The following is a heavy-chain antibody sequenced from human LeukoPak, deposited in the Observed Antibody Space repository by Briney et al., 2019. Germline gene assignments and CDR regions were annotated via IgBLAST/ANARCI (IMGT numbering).Heavy chain of an antibody. J-gene: IGHJ4*02. CDR1: GASISSHY. CDR3: YVESEYGDYDY. D-gene: IGHD4-17*01. V-gene: IGHV4-59*11. Sequence: SETLSLTGIVSGASISSHYWSWVRQPPGKGLEWIGYIYHSGSTKYNPSLKSRVAISVDTSKNQFSLKLRSMTAADTAIYYCYVESEYGDYDYWGQGTLVAVSS. CDR2: IYHSGST.